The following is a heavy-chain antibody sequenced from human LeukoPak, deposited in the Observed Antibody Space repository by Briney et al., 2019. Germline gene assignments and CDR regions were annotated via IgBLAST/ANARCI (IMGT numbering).Heavy chain of an antibody. CDR2: IFYNGNT. Sequence: SETLSLTCTVSGGSVSSSSYYWGWIRQPPGKGLEWIGSIFYNGNTYYSPSLKSRVTISVDTSKNQFSLTLTSVTAADTAVYYCARQQPVVGASRFDYWGQGTLVTVSS. J-gene: IGHJ4*02. CDR3: ARQQPVVGASRFDY. D-gene: IGHD1-26*01. V-gene: IGHV4-39*07. CDR1: GGSVSSSSYY.